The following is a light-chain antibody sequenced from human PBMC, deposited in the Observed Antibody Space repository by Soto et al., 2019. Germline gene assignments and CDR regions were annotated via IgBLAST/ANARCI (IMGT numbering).Light chain of an antibody. CDR1: SSDVGDYDY. CDR2: EVS. V-gene: IGLV2-14*03. CDR3: SSYTSSSTRV. Sequence: QSALTQPASVSGSPGQSITISCTGTSSDVGDYDYVSWYQQHPDKAPKLMIYEVSNRPSGVFNRFSGSKSVNTATLTISGLQADDEADYYCSSYTSSSTRVFGTGTKVTVL. J-gene: IGLJ1*01.